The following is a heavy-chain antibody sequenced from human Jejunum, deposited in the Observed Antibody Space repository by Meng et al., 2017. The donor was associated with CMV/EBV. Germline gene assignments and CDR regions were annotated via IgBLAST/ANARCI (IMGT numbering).Heavy chain of an antibody. CDR3: ARNGIFFDY. Sequence: QVHLVQCGADMKKPGASVKLSCKASGYTFTSYDINWVRQAAGQGLEWMGWTNPRSANTGSAQKFQGRLTMTMNTSIGTAYMELSSLRSEDTAVYYCARNGIFFDYWGQGALVTVSS. CDR1: GYTFTSYD. V-gene: IGHV1-8*01. D-gene: IGHD1-14*01. CDR2: TNPRSANT. J-gene: IGHJ4*02.